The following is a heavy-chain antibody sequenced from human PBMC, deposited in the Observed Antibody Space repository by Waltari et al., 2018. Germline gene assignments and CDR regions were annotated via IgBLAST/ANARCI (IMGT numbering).Heavy chain of an antibody. V-gene: IGHV1-2*02. J-gene: IGHJ6*02. CDR2: INPNSGGT. CDR3: ASVTYYYGSGSYPYYYGMDV. Sequence: QVQLVQSGAEVKKPGASVKVSCKASGYTFTGYYMHWMRQAPGQGLEWMGWINPNSGGTNYAQKFQGRVTMTRDTSISTAYMELSRLRSDDTAVYYCASVTYYYGSGSYPYYYGMDVWGQGTTVTVSS. CDR1: GYTFTGYY. D-gene: IGHD3-10*01.